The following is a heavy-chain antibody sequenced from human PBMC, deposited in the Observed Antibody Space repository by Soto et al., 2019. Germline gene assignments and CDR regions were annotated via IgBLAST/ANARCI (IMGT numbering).Heavy chain of an antibody. Sequence: SETLSLTCTVSGGSISSYYWSWIRQPPGKGLEWIGYIYYSGSTNYNPSLKSRVTISVDTSKNQFSLKLSSVTAADTAVYYCARADLSGSYLWYYYGMDVWGQGTTVTVSS. CDR3: ARADLSGSYLWYYYGMDV. D-gene: IGHD3-10*01. CDR2: IYYSGST. V-gene: IGHV4-59*01. CDR1: GGSISSYY. J-gene: IGHJ6*02.